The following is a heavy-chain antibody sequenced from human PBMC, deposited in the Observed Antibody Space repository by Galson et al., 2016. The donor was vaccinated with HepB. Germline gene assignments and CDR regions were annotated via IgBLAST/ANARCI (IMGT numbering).Heavy chain of an antibody. D-gene: IGHD2-2*01. CDR2: ITFDGSNQ. J-gene: IGHJ4*02. CDR3: ARDSYCTRTICYPYYFDF. V-gene: IGHV3-30*03. Sequence: SLRLSCAASGFTFSASGMHWVRQAPGKGPEWLAVITFDGSNQFYADSLKGRFTISRDNSNNTLHLQMHSLRVEDTALYYCARDSYCTRTICYPYYFDFWGQGTLVAVSS. CDR1: GFTFSASG.